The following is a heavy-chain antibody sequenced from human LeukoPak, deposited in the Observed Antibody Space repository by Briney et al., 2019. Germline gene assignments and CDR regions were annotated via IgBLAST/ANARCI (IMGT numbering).Heavy chain of an antibody. J-gene: IGHJ5*02. Sequence: EASVKVSCKASGYTFTGYYMHWVRQAPGQGLERMGWINPNSGGTNYAQKFQGRVTMTRDTSISTAYMELSRLRSDDTAVYYCASGGDYYGSGEDWFDPWGQGTLVTVSS. D-gene: IGHD3-10*01. CDR3: ASGGDYYGSGEDWFDP. CDR1: GYTFTGYY. V-gene: IGHV1-2*02. CDR2: INPNSGGT.